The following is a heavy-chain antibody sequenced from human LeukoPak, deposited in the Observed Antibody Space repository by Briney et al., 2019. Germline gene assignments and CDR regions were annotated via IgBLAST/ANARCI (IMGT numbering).Heavy chain of an antibody. J-gene: IGHJ4*02. D-gene: IGHD2-21*01. Sequence: GRSLRLSCVGSGFTFRSHAMSWVRQAPEKGLEFVSGIYENGGTTYYADSVKGRFSISRDNSKNTLYLQMDSLRGEDTAVYYCAKDFRIGYSAHFDYWGQGALVTVSS. V-gene: IGHV3-23*01. CDR2: IYENGGTT. CDR3: AKDFRIGYSAHFDY. CDR1: GFTFRSHA.